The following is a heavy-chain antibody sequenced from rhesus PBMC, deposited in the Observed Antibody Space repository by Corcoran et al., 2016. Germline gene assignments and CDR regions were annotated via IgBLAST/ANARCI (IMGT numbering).Heavy chain of an antibody. D-gene: IGHD6-31*01. CDR3: TSGSGWFRFDY. V-gene: IGHV3S16*01. Sequence: EVQLVESGGGLVQPGGSLRLSCAASGFTFSSYGMSWVRQAPGKGLEWVSSISRPISYIYYADSVKGRFTTARDNAKNSLSLQMNSLRAEYTAVYYCTSGSGWFRFDYWGQGVLVTVSS. J-gene: IGHJ4*01. CDR1: GFTFSSYG. CDR2: ISRPISYI.